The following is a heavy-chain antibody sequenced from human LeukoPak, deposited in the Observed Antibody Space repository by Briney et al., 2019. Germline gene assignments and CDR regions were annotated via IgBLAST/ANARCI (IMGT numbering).Heavy chain of an antibody. J-gene: IGHJ5*02. V-gene: IGHV4-34*01. CDR1: GGSFSGYY. CDR3: ARAPPGSNYAWFDP. CDR2: INHSGST. Sequence: SETLSLTCAVYGGSFSGYYWSWIRQPPGKGLEWIGEINHSGSTNYNPSLKSRVTISVDTSKNQFSLKLSSVTAADTAVYYCARAPPGSNYAWFDPWGQGTLVTVSS. D-gene: IGHD4-11*01.